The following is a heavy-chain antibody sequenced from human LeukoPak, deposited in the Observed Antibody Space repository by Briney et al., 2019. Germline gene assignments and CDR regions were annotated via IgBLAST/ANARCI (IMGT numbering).Heavy chain of an antibody. J-gene: IGHJ6*02. CDR2: ISWNSGSI. V-gene: IGHV3-9*01. CDR1: GFTFDDYA. D-gene: IGHD3-3*01. CDR3: AKALWSGYHYYYGMDV. Sequence: GGSLRLFCAASGFTFDDYAMHWVRQAPGKGLEWVSGISWNSGSIGYADSVKGRFTISRDNAKNSLYLQMNSLRAEDTALYYCAKALWSGYHYYYGMDVWGQGTTVTVSS.